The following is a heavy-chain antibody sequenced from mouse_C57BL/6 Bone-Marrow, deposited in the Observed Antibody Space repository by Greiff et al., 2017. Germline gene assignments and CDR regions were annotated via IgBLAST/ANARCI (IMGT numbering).Heavy chain of an antibody. CDR1: GFNIKNTY. D-gene: IGHD1-1*01. V-gene: IGHV14-3*01. CDR3: AGVVLRYYYFDY. Sequence: VQLQQSVAELVRPGASVKLSCTASGFNIKNTYMHWVKQRPEQGLEWIGRIDPANGTTKYAPKFPGKATITADTSSHTAYLQLSSLTSEDTAIYYCAGVVLRYYYFDYWGQGTTLTVSS. CDR2: IDPANGTT. J-gene: IGHJ2*01.